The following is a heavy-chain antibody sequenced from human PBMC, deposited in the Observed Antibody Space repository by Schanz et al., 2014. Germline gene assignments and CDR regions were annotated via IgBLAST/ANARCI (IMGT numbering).Heavy chain of an antibody. J-gene: IGHJ4*02. CDR1: GFTFSVYG. CDR2: IWSDGSTK. CDR3: ARGTDWNLHY. Sequence: QVQLLQFGGGVVQPGRSLRLSCAASGFTFSVYGMHWVRQAPGKGPEWVAVIWSDGSTKYYADSVKGRFTISRDNSKNSRCLKTNSLRADASARYYCARGTDWNLHYWGQGALVTVSS. V-gene: IGHV3-33*08. D-gene: IGHD1-1*01.